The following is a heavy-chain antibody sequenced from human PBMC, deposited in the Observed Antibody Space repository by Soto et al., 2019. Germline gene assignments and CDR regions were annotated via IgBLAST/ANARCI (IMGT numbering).Heavy chain of an antibody. D-gene: IGHD3-16*01. CDR3: ARGYDVVRVPVAIRVGYFDH. CDR1: GFTLSSHT. J-gene: IGHJ4*02. V-gene: IGHV3-21*01. CDR2: ISATGSDI. Sequence: EVDLVESGGGLAKPGGALRLSCTDSGFTLSSHTMNWVRQAPGKGLEWVSSISATGSDIYYGDSVMGRFTISRDNAKNSLYLQLNNLRVEDTAVYYCARGYDVVRVPVAIRVGYFDHWGQGTVVTVSS.